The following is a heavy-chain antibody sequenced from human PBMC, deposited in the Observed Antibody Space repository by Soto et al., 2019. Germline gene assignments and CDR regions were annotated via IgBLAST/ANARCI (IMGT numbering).Heavy chain of an antibody. J-gene: IGHJ4*02. D-gene: IGHD2-15*01. V-gene: IGHV3-72*01. CDR2: TRNKVYSYTP. CDR1: GFSLTDHY. Sequence: GGSLTLSCAASGFSLTDHYMDWVRRAPGKGLEWIGRTRNKVYSYTPEYAASLKGRFTISRGDSKDSLYLHMNSLKTEDTAIYYCVTYRPISCWSGFDSWGQGALVTVSS. CDR3: VTYRPISCWSGFDS.